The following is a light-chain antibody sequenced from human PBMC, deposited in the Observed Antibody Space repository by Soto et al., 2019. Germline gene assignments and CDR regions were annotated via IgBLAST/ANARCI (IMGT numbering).Light chain of an antibody. V-gene: IGLV2-23*01. CDR3: CSYVGSDTYVI. CDR1: SSDVGGYIL. Sequence: QSALTQPASVSGSPGQSITISCTGTSSDVGGYILVSWYQLHPDKAPKLMIYEGRKRPSGVSNRFSGFKSGNTASLTISGLQPEDEAHYYCCSYVGSDTYVIFGRGTKVTVL. CDR2: EGR. J-gene: IGLJ2*01.